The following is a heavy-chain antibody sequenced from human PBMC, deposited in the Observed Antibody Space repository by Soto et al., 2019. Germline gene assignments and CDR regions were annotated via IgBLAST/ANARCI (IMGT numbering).Heavy chain of an antibody. CDR1: GYTFIYFW. J-gene: IGHJ4*02. Sequence: PGESLKISCQASGYTFIYFWVAWVRQVPGKGLEWMGVIYPAASDIRYSPSFEGHVTISADKSPNTAYLQRNTLAAAHTPIHSCARQGPSRGSDYAPFDFWGPGTLVTVSS. CDR2: IYPAASDI. CDR3: ARQGPSRGSDYAPFDF. D-gene: IGHD3-10*01. V-gene: IGHV5-51*01.